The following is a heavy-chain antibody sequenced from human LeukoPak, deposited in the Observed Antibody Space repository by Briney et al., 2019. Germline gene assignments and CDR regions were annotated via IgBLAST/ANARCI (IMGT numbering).Heavy chain of an antibody. CDR2: IYSGGST. J-gene: IGHJ3*02. Sequence: PGGSLRLSCTASGFTFSNYDMGWVRQAPGKGLEWVSVIYSGGSTYYADSVKGRFTISRDNSKNTLYLQMNSLRAEDTAVYYCARDSSGWYWSAFDIWGQGTMVTVSS. CDR1: GFTFSNYD. V-gene: IGHV3-53*01. D-gene: IGHD6-19*01. CDR3: ARDSSGWYWSAFDI.